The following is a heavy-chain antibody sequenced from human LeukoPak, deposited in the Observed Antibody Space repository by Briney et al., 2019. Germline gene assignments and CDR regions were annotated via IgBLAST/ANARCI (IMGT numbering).Heavy chain of an antibody. CDR3: ARQRGSYRYYFDY. CDR1: GGSFSGYY. Sequence: SETLSLTCAVYGGSFSGYYWSWIRQPPGKGLEWIGEINHSGSTSYNPSLKSRVTISVDTSKNQFSLKLSSVTAADTAVYYCARQRGSYRYYFDYWGQGTLVTVSS. V-gene: IGHV4-34*01. D-gene: IGHD1-26*01. CDR2: INHSGST. J-gene: IGHJ4*02.